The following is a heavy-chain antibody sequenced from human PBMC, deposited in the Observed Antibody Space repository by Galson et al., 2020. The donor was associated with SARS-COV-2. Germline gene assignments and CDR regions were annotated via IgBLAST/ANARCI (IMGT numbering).Heavy chain of an antibody. D-gene: IGHD2-15*01. CDR3: ASRYGSGGACYLDY. V-gene: IGHV3-48*04. CDR1: GFTFSSYT. CDR2: ISSSISTI. J-gene: IGHJ4*02. Sequence: GGSLRLSCAASGFTFSSYTFTWVRQAPGKGLEWISYISSSISTISYADSVQVRFTTSRDNAKNSLFLQMNSLRADDTAVYYCASRYGSGGACYLDYWGQGTLVTVSS.